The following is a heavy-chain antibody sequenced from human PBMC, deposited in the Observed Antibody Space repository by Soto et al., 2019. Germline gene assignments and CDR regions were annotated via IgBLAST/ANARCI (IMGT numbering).Heavy chain of an antibody. CDR3: ARGGPLTTVSDY. D-gene: IGHD4-17*01. V-gene: IGHV1-46*01. CDR1: GYTFTSYY. CDR2: INPSGGST. Sequence: ASVKVSCKASGYTFTSYYMHWVRQAPGQGLEWMGIINPSGGSTSYAQKFQGRVTMTRDMSKNQLSLKLSSVTAADTAVYYCARGGPLTTVSDYWGQGTLVTVSS. J-gene: IGHJ4*02.